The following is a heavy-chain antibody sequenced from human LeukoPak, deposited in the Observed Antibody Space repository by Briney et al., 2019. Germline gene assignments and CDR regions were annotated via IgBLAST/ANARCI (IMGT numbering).Heavy chain of an antibody. CDR3: ATGAAAGYMDY. D-gene: IGHD6-13*01. Sequence: SETLSLTCTVSGGSISSYYWSWIRQPAGKGLECIGRIYTSGSTNYNPSLKSRVTMSVDTSKNQFSLKLSSVTAADTAVYYYATGAAAGYMDYWGQGTLVTVSS. CDR1: GGSISSYY. V-gene: IGHV4-4*07. CDR2: IYTSGST. J-gene: IGHJ4*02.